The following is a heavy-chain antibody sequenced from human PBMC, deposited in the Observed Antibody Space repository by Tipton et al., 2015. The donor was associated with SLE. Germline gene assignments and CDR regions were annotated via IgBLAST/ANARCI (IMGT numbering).Heavy chain of an antibody. D-gene: IGHD6-13*01. Sequence: TLSLTCAVYGGSISSYYWSWIRQPPGKGLEWIGYIYYSGSTNYNPSLKSRVTISVDTSKNQFSLKLSSVTAADTAVYYCARRAIAAADYFDYWGQGTLVTVSS. CDR1: GGSISSYY. J-gene: IGHJ4*02. V-gene: IGHV4-59*08. CDR2: IYYSGST. CDR3: ARRAIAAADYFDY.